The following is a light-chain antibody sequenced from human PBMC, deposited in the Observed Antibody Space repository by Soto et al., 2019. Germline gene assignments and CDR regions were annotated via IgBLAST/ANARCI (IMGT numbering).Light chain of an antibody. CDR1: REVGSYSR. V-gene: IGLV2-18*01. J-gene: IGLJ2*01. Sequence: QSALTQPPSVSGSPGHSVTISCTGTREVGSYSRVSWYQQSPGTSPKLLIYDVTKRPLGVSDRFSGSKSGNTASLTISGLQTDDEADYYCGLYTLSDTVILGGGTKLTVL. CDR3: GLYTLSDTVI. CDR2: DVT.